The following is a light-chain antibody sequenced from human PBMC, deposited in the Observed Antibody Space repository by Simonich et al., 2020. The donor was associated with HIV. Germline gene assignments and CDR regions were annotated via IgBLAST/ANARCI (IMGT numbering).Light chain of an antibody. CDR2: KVS. CDR3: MQGTHHNRWT. V-gene: IGKV2-30*02. Sequence: DVVMTQSPLSLPVTLGQPASISCRSSQSLVHGDGNTHLHWFQQRPGQSPRRLIYKVSNRHSGVPDRFSGSGSGTDFTLKISRVEAEDVGVHYCMQGTHHNRWTFGQGTQVDIK. J-gene: IGKJ1*01. CDR1: QSLVHGDGNTH.